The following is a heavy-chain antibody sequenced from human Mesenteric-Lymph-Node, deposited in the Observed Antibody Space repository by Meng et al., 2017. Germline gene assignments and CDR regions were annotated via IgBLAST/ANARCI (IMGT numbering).Heavy chain of an antibody. Sequence: QVQLQESGPGLVKPSQPLSLTCTLSGDSISSGEYFWSWIRQPPGKGLEWIGYMDYRGSTFYNPSLKSRVTISVDTSKNQFSLKLSSVTAADTAVYFCARGELLWDYWGQGTLVTVSS. D-gene: IGHD2-2*01. CDR1: GDSISSGEYF. V-gene: IGHV4-30-4*01. CDR3: ARGELLWDY. CDR2: MDYRGST. J-gene: IGHJ4*02.